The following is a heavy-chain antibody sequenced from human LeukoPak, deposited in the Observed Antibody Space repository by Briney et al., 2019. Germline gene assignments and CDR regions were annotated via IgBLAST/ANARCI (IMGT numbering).Heavy chain of an antibody. CDR2: ISGSGGST. CDR1: GFTFSSYA. D-gene: IGHD6-13*01. Sequence: GGSLRLSCAASGFTFSSYAMSWVRQAPGKGLEWVSAISGSGGSTYYADSVKGRFTISRDNSKNTLYLQMNSLRAEATAVYYCAKEGKSSSWANDAFDIWGQGTMVTVSS. CDR3: AKEGKSSSWANDAFDI. V-gene: IGHV3-23*01. J-gene: IGHJ3*02.